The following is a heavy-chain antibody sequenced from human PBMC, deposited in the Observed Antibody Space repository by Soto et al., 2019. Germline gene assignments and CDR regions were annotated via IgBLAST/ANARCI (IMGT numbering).Heavy chain of an antibody. CDR1: GFTFSSYA. CDR2: ISGSGGST. D-gene: IGHD3-9*01. V-gene: IGHV3-23*04. Sequence: EVQLVESGGGLVKPGGSLRLSCAASGFTFSSYAMSWVRQAPGKGLEWVSAISGSGGSTYYADSVKGRFTISRDNSKNTLYLQMNSLRAEDTAVYYCAKDRSYYDILTGLYYFDYWGQGTLVTVSS. CDR3: AKDRSYYDILTGLYYFDY. J-gene: IGHJ4*02.